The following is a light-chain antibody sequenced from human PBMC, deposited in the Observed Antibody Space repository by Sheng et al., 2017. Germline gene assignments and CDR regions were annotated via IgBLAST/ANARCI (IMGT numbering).Light chain of an antibody. CDR1: KIGFKS. CDR3: QVWESTTDHVV. V-gene: IGLV3-21*02. CDR2: NDV. Sequence: SYELTQPPSVSVSPGQTATITCGGDKIGFKSVHWYRQKSGQAPVLVVYNDVARPSGIPDRFSGSNSGNTATLTISGVEAGDAADYYCQVWESTTDHVVFGGGTKVTVL. J-gene: IGLJ2*01.